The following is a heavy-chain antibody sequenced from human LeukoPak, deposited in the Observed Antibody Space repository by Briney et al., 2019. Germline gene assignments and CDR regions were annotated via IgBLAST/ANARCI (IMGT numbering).Heavy chain of an antibody. CDR3: ARGGYSGYDFDP. V-gene: IGHV4-59*01. D-gene: IGHD5-12*01. J-gene: IGHJ5*02. Sequence: SETLSLTCAVYGGSISSYYWSWIRQPPGKGLEWIGYIYYSGSTNYNPSLKSRVTISVDTSKNQFSLKLSSVTAADTAVYYCARGGYSGYDFDPWGQGTLVTVSS. CDR2: IYYSGST. CDR1: GGSISSYY.